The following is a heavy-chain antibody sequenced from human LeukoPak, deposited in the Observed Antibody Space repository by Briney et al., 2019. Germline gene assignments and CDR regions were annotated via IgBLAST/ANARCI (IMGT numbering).Heavy chain of an antibody. CDR3: ARDWDTDGMDV. D-gene: IGHD1-26*01. J-gene: IGHJ6*02. V-gene: IGHV3-74*01. Sequence: GGSLRLSCAASRFTFSSYLMHWVRQAPGKGLVWVSRINSDGSSTNYADSVKGRFTISRDNAKNTLYLQMNSLRAEDTAVYYCARDWDTDGMDVWGQGTTVTVSS. CDR2: INSDGSST. CDR1: RFTFSSYL.